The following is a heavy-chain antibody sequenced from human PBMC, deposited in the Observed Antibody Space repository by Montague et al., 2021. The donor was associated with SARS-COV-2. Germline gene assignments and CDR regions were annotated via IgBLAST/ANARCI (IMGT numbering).Heavy chain of an antibody. CDR1: GFTFSSYE. V-gene: IGHV3-48*03. Sequence: SLRLSCAASGFTFSSYEMNWVRQAPGKGLEWVSYISSSGSTIYYADSVKGRFTISRDNAKNSLYLQMNSLRAEDTAVYYCASEQYCSGGSCFYAAFDIWGQGTMVTVSS. CDR3: ASEQYCSGGSCFYAAFDI. J-gene: IGHJ3*02. D-gene: IGHD2-15*01. CDR2: ISSSGSTI.